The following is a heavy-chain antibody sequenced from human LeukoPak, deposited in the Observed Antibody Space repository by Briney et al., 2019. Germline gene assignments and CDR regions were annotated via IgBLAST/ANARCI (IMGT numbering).Heavy chain of an antibody. Sequence: GGSLRLSCAASGFTFSSFAMRWVRQAPGKGLEWVSSISGNGVGTYYADSVKGRFTISRDNSKNSLNLQMNSLRVEDTAVFYCAKRGSTTYHFDSWGQGTLVTVSS. CDR1: GFTFSSFA. CDR3: AKRGSTTYHFDS. J-gene: IGHJ4*02. V-gene: IGHV3-23*01. D-gene: IGHD2-2*01. CDR2: ISGNGVGT.